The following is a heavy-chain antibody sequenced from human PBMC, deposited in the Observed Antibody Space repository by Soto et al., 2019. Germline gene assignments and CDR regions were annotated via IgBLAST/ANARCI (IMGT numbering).Heavy chain of an antibody. CDR2: ISDSGGST. CDR1: GVTFSSYG. CDR3: AKALGAPAGPYYSDY. D-gene: IGHD6-13*01. V-gene: IGHV3-23*01. Sequence: PGRSLRLSCAASGVTFSSYGMSWVRQAPGKGMEWVSIISDSGGSTDYADSVKGRFTISRDNSKNTLYLQMNSLRADDTAVIYRAKALGAPAGPYYSDYSGQATLLTGST. J-gene: IGHJ4*02.